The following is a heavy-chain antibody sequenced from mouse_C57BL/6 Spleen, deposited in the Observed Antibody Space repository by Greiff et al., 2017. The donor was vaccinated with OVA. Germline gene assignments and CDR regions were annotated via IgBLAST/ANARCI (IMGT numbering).Heavy chain of an antibody. V-gene: IGHV1-39*01. CDR3: ATNRDELAD. CDR1: GYSFTDYN. CDR2: INPNYGTT. J-gene: IGHJ3*01. D-gene: IGHD4-1*01. Sequence: VQLQQSGPELVKPGASVKISCKASGYSFTDYNMNWVKQSNGKSLEWIGVINPNYGTTSYNQKFTGKATLTVDPSSSTAFLQLNSLPSESSAFFYCATNRDELADWGQGTLVTVSA.